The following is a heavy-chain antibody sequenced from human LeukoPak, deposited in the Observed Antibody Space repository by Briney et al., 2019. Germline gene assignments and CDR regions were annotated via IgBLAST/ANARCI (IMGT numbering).Heavy chain of an antibody. Sequence: GGSLRLSCAGSGFTFSAYAMSWVRQAPGKGLEWVSAIGSGSAGTHYADSVKGRLTIYRDDSKNTLYLQMNSLRAEDTAVYYCARPRLPVAGTRWFDPWGQGTLVTVSS. J-gene: IGHJ5*02. CDR1: GFTFSAYA. D-gene: IGHD6-13*01. V-gene: IGHV3-23*01. CDR3: ARPRLPVAGTRWFDP. CDR2: IGSGSAGT.